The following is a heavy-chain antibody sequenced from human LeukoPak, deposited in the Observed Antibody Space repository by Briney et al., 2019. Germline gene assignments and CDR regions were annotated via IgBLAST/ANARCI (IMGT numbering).Heavy chain of an antibody. D-gene: IGHD3-10*01. CDR3: ARVEDYYYGSGSYSVDAFDI. CDR1: GYTFTSYG. Sequence: ASVNVSCKASGYTFTSYGISWVRQAPGQGLEWMGWISAYNGNTNYAQKLQGRVTMTTDTSTSTAYVELRSLRSDDTAVYYCARVEDYYYGSGSYSVDAFDIWGQGTMVTVSS. CDR2: ISAYNGNT. J-gene: IGHJ3*02. V-gene: IGHV1-18*01.